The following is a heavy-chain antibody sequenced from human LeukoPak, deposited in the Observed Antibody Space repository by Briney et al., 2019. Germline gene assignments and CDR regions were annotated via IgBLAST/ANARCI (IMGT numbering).Heavy chain of an antibody. CDR1: GFTFSSYT. CDR2: ISGSGGST. D-gene: IGHD3-10*01. CDR3: AKPYYGSGELDP. Sequence: PGGSLRLSCAASGFTFSSYTMSWVRQAPGKGLEWVSAISGSGGSTYYADSVKGRFTISRDNSKNTLYLQMNSLRAEDTAVYYCAKPYYGSGELDPWGQGTLVTVSS. V-gene: IGHV3-23*01. J-gene: IGHJ5*02.